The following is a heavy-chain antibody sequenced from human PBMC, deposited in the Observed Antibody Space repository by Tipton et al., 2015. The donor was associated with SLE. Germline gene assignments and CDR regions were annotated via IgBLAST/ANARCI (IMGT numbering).Heavy chain of an antibody. CDR2: IYYSGST. V-gene: IGHV4-61*08. Sequence: TLSLTCTVSGGSISSSGYYWSWIRQPPGKGLEWIGYIYYSGSTNYNPSLKSRVTISVDTSKNQFSLKLSSVTAADTAVYYCARVPYSSSWFDYWGQGTLVTVSS. CDR1: GGSISSSGYY. CDR3: ARVPYSSSWFDY. D-gene: IGHD6-13*01. J-gene: IGHJ4*02.